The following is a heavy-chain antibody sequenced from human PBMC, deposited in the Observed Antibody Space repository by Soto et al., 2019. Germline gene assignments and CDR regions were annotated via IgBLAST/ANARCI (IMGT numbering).Heavy chain of an antibody. CDR1: GFTFSTNS. V-gene: IGHV3-21*01. D-gene: IGHD6-13*01. J-gene: IGHJ4*02. CDR2: ISSSSGHI. CDR3: ASASVAAFDQ. Sequence: GGSLRLSCVTSGFTFSTNSMKWVRRAPGRGLEWVSSISSSSGHIYFADSGKGLFTIARDNATNSMYLQMDSRRAEDTAVYYCASASVAAFDQWGQGTLVTVSS.